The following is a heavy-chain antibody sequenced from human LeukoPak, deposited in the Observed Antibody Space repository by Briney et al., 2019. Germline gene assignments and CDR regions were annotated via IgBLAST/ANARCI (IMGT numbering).Heavy chain of an antibody. D-gene: IGHD6-13*01. J-gene: IGHJ4*02. CDR3: AKGRGSSWTKYYFDY. CDR1: GFTFSSYA. V-gene: IGHV3-23*01. Sequence: GGSLRLSCAASGFTFSSYAMSWVRQAPGKGLEWVSSINGRGDTTFYADSVKGRFTVSRDNSKSTLYLQMNSLRAEDTAVYYCAKGRGSSWTKYYFDYWGQGTLVTVSS. CDR2: INGRGDTT.